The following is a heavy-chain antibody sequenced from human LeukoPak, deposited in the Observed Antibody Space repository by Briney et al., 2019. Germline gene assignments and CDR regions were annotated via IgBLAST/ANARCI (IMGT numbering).Heavy chain of an antibody. CDR1: GYTLKELS. Sequence: ASVKVSCKVSGYTLKELSMHWVRRAPGKGLEWMGGFDPEVGETIYAQRFQSRVTMTEDTSKDTAYMELSSLRSEDTAMYYCATLYSTYDFDHWGQGTLVTVSS. D-gene: IGHD5-12*01. J-gene: IGHJ4*02. V-gene: IGHV1-24*01. CDR3: ATLYSTYDFDH. CDR2: FDPEVGET.